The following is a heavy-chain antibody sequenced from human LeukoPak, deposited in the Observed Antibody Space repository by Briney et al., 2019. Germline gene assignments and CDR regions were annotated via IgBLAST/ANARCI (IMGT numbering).Heavy chain of an antibody. V-gene: IGHV1-2*06. Sequence: ASVKVSCKASGYTFTGYYMHWVRQAPGQGLEWMGRINPNSGGTNYAQKFQGRVTMTRDTSISTAYMELSRLRSDDTAVYCCARDEKGGYNNRWGQGTLVTVSS. CDR3: ARDEKGGYNNR. D-gene: IGHD5-24*01. CDR2: INPNSGGT. J-gene: IGHJ4*02. CDR1: GYTFTGYY.